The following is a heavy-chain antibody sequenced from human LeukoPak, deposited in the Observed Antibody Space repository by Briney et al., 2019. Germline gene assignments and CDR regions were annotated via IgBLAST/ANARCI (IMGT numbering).Heavy chain of an antibody. CDR2: IYSSGST. V-gene: IGHV4-59*01. J-gene: IGHJ4*02. CDR1: GGSIISYY. D-gene: IGHD2-8*01. CDR3: ARGGVATFDY. Sequence: SETLSLTCTVSGGSIISYYWSWIRQPPGKGLEWIGYIYSSGSTNYNPSFKSRVTTSVDTSKNQFSLKLSSVTAADTAVYYCARGGVATFDYWAREPWSPSPQ.